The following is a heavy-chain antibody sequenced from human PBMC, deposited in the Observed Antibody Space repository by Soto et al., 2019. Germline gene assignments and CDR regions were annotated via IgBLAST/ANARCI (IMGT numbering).Heavy chain of an antibody. CDR2: IYYSGST. D-gene: IGHD3-3*02. V-gene: IGHV4-31*03. J-gene: IGHJ6*03. CDR3: AREISSRRTSPHMDV. CDR1: GGSISSGGYY. Sequence: QVQLQESGPGLVKPSQTLSLTCTVSGGSISSGGYYWSWIRQHPGKGLEWIGYIYYSGSTYYNPSLEGRVTISVDTSKNQFSLKLSSVTAADTAVYYCAREISSRRTSPHMDVWGKGTTVTVSS.